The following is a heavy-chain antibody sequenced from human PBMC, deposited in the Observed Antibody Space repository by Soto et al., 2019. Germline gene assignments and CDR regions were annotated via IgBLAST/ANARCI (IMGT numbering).Heavy chain of an antibody. CDR2: ISTYNGNT. CDR3: ARGLGTNGLDV. CDR1: GYKFTTYG. J-gene: IGHJ6*02. V-gene: IGHV1-18*04. D-gene: IGHD7-27*01. Sequence: QVQLLQSGAEGKKPGASVKVSCKASGYKFTTYGITWVRQAPGQGLEWLGGISTYNGNTDYAQNLQDRVTMTTETSTSTGYLEVRSLTSDDTAVYFCARGLGTNGLDVWGQGTTVTVSS.